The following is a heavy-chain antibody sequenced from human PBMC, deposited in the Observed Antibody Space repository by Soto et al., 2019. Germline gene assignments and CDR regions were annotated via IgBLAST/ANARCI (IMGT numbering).Heavy chain of an antibody. CDR3: ASRGHCSNGQCHPFDY. V-gene: IGHV3-11*06. CDR1: DFSLSGFY. CDR2: ISMSGSYK. J-gene: IGHJ4*02. D-gene: IGHD2-8*01. Sequence: GGSLRLSCVGSDFSLSGFYMSWVRQAPGKGLEWLSFISMSGSYKTYAASVEGRFTISRDNVKNILYLQMDSLRVEDTAVYYCASRGHCSNGQCHPFDYWGQGTQVTVSS.